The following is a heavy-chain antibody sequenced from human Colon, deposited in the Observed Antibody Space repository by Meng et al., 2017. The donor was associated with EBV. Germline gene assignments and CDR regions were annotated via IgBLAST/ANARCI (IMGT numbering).Heavy chain of an antibody. CDR2: IHYSGNT. CDR1: GTSMSSGGPY. Sequence: LQESGPGLVKPSQTLSLTCAVSGTSMSSGGPYWSWVRQPPGRALEWIGYIHYSGNTFYNPSLKSRVTISVDESKNQFSLRLSSVTAADTAVYYCARVGAYCGGDCYHPRWGQGTLVTVSS. CDR3: ARVGAYCGGDCYHPR. D-gene: IGHD2-21*02. J-gene: IGHJ4*02. V-gene: IGHV4-31*11.